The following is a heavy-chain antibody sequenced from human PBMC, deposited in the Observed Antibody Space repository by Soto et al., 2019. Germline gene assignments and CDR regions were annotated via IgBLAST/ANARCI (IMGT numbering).Heavy chain of an antibody. CDR2: IPSSTSYI. V-gene: IGHV3-21*01. CDR3: ARDFGGILRFGES. J-gene: IGHJ5*02. Sequence: DVQLVESGGGLVKPGGSLRLSCAASGFTFSTYNMNWVRQAPGKGLEWVSSIPSSTSYIFYADSVKGRFTISRDNAKNSLYLQMNRLRAEDTAVYYCARDFGGILRFGESWGQGTLVTVSS. CDR1: GFTFSTYN. D-gene: IGHD3-10*01.